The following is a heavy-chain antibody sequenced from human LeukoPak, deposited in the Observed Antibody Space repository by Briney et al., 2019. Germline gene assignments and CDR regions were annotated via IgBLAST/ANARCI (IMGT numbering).Heavy chain of an antibody. CDR2: MNPNSGNT. Sequence: ASVKVSCKASGYTFTSYDINWVRQATGQGLEWMGWMNPNSGNTGYAQKLQGRVTITRNTSISTAYMELSSLRSEDTAVYYCARVRNLVAAAGTRWSPFDYWGQGTLVTVSS. CDR1: GYTFTSYD. CDR3: ARVRNLVAAAGTRWSPFDY. J-gene: IGHJ4*02. D-gene: IGHD6-13*01. V-gene: IGHV1-8*03.